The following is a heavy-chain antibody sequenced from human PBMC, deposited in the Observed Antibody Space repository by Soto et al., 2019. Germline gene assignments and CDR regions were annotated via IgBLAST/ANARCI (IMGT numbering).Heavy chain of an antibody. V-gene: IGHV1-18*01. J-gene: IGHJ4*02. CDR1: GYVFTGWG. CDR2: VSAYDGAT. D-gene: IGHD3-10*01. Sequence: QVQLVQSATEVVKPGASVRVSCKASGYVFTGWGISWVRQVPGQGLEWVGWVSAYDGATRSSEKLQGRISVTRDKSTSTVYMDLTNLRSYDAAVYYCARDRAGLLEFWGQGTLVTVSS. CDR3: ARDRAGLLEF.